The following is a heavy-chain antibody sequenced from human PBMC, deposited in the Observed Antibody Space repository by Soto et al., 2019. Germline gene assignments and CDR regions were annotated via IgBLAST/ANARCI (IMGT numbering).Heavy chain of an antibody. D-gene: IGHD1-26*01. V-gene: IGHV1-58*01. CDR3: AAESSGRYFTVLDF. CDR1: GFNFISSA. J-gene: IGHJ1*01. Sequence: ASVKVSCKASGFNFISSAVQWVRQARGQRPEWIGWIVVGSGNTKYAQKFQERVTITRDMSTSTAYMELRSLSSEDTALYYCAAESSGRYFTVLDFWGQGTLVTVSS. CDR2: IVVGSGNT.